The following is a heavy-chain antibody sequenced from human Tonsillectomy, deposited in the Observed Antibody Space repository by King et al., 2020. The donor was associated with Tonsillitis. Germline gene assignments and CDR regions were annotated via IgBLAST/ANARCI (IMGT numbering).Heavy chain of an antibody. CDR1: GYRFTSYG. J-gene: IGHJ4*02. CDR2: ISGYNGNT. D-gene: IGHD4-17*01. Sequence: QLVQSGAEVKKPGASVKVSCKASGYRFTSYGISWVRQAPGQGLEWMGWISGYNGNTNYAQKLQGRVTMTTDTSTSTVYMELRSLRSDDTAVYYCARLDYGDDYFDYWGQGTLVTVSS. V-gene: IGHV1-18*01. CDR3: ARLDYGDDYFDY.